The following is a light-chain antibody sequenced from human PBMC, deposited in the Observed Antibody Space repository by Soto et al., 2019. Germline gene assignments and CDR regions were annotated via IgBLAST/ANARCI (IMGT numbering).Light chain of an antibody. CDR2: VVS. CDR3: SSYTSSFKLAV. J-gene: IGLJ1*01. CDR1: SSDVGGYNY. V-gene: IGLV2-14*03. Sequence: SVLTQPASGSGSPGQSITIFCTGTSSDVGGYNYVSWYQQHPGSAPKLMIYVVSSRPSGVSNRFSGSKSGNTASLTISGLQAEDEADYYCSSYTSSFKLAVFGSGTKVTVL.